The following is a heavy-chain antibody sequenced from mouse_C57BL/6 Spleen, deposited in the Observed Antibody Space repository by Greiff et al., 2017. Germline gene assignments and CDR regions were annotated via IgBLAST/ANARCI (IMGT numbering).Heavy chain of an antibody. CDR3: ERPDSSGYVPD. J-gene: IGHJ3*01. CDR2: ISSGGSYP. V-gene: IGHV5-6*01. Sequence: EVKLVESGGDLVKPGGSLKLSCAASGFTFSSYGMSWVRQTPDKRLEWVATISSGGSYPYYPDSVKGRFTISRDNAKNTLYLQMSCLNSEDTAMYYGERPDSSGYVPDWGQGTLVTVSA. CDR1: GFTFSSYG. D-gene: IGHD3-2*02.